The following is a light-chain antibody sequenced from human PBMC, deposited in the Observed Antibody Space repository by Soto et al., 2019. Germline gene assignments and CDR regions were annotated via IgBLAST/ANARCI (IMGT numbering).Light chain of an antibody. CDR2: LNSDGSH. V-gene: IGLV4-69*01. CDR3: QTWGTGHVV. Sequence: QSVLTQSPSASASLGASVNLTCTLSSGHSRYAIAWHQQQPQKGPRYLMKLNSDGSHSKGDGIPDRFSGSSSGAERYLIISSLQSEDEADYYCQTWGTGHVVFGGGTKVTVL. J-gene: IGLJ2*01. CDR1: SGHSRYA.